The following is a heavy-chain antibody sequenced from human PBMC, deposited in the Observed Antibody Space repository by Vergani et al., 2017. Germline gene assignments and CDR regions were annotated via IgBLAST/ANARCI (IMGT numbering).Heavy chain of an antibody. V-gene: IGHV1-18*01. Sequence: QVQLVQSGAEMKKPGASVNVSCKTSGYSFNSYGINWVRQAPGQGLEWLGWISGYDGKTKYVEKLQGRITVTIDISTNSAYMGLRGLRSDDTAVYYCARGGSIAAPSYLYYFCMDVWGKGTSVTVSS. CDR3: ARGGSIAAPSYLYYFCMDV. CDR2: ISGYDGKT. CDR1: GYSFNSYG. J-gene: IGHJ6*03. D-gene: IGHD6-6*01.